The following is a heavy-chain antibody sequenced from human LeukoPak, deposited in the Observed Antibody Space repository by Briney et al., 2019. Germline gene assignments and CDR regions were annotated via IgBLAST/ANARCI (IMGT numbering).Heavy chain of an antibody. V-gene: IGHV3-21*01. Sequence: GGSLRLSCAASGFTFSSYSMNWVRQAPGKGLEWVSSISSSSSYIYYADSVKGRFTISRDNAKNSLYLQMNSLRAEDTAVYYCAREGREMATIEGFHWGQGTLVTVSS. CDR1: GFTFSSYS. CDR2: ISSSSSYI. D-gene: IGHD5-24*01. CDR3: AREGREMATIEGFH. J-gene: IGHJ4*02.